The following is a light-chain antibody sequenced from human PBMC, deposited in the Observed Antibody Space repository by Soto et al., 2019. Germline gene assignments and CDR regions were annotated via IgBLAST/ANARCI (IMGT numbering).Light chain of an antibody. V-gene: IGLV2-8*01. CDR2: EVS. CDR1: SSDVGGYYY. CDR3: SAYAGSNNFV. Sequence: QSALTQPRSVSGSPGQSVTISCTGTSSDVGGYYYVSWYQQHLGKAPKLIIYEVSQRPSGVPDRFSGSKSGNTASLTVSGLQTEDEADYYCSAYAGSNNFVFGSGTKLTVL. J-gene: IGLJ1*01.